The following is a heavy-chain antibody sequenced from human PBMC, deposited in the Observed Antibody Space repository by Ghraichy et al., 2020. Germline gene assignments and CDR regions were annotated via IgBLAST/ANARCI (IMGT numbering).Heavy chain of an antibody. CDR3: AKGVRTTVIVVVTAVDY. CDR1: GFTFSSSA. Sequence: LSLTCAASGFTFSSSAMSWVRQAPGKGLEWVSGVSGSGGSTYYADSVKGRFTISRDNSKHTLYLQMNGLRAEDTAVYYCAKGVRTTVIVVVTAVDYWGQGTLITVSS. D-gene: IGHD2-21*02. J-gene: IGHJ4*02. V-gene: IGHV3-23*01. CDR2: VSGSGGST.